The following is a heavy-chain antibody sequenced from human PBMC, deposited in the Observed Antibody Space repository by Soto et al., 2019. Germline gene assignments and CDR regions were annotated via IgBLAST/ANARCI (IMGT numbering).Heavy chain of an antibody. J-gene: IGHJ5*02. Sequence: SETLSLTCAVYGGSFSGYYWSWIRQPPGKGLEWIGEVNHSGSTNYNPSLKSRVTISVDTSKNQFSLKLSSVTAADTAVYYCARVHYDILTGYGSPRWFDPWGQGTLVTVSS. CDR3: ARVHYDILTGYGSPRWFDP. CDR1: GGSFSGYY. D-gene: IGHD3-9*01. V-gene: IGHV4-34*01. CDR2: VNHSGST.